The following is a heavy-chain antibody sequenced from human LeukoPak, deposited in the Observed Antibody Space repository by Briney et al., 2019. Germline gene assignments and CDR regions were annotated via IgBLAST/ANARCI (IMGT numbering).Heavy chain of an antibody. CDR1: GYTLTELS. D-gene: IGHD1-26*01. CDR3: ARVGGSRYYFDY. CDR2: ISAYNGNT. J-gene: IGHJ4*02. Sequence: ASVKVSCKVSGYTLTELSMHWVRQAPGKGLEWMGWISAYNGNTNYAQKLQGRVTMTTDTSTSTAYMELRSLRSDDTAVYYCARVGGSRYYFDYWGQGTLVTVSS. V-gene: IGHV1-18*01.